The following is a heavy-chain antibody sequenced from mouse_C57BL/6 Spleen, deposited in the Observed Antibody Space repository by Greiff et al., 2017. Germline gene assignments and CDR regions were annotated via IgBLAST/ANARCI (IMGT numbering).Heavy chain of an antibody. J-gene: IGHJ4*01. CDR1: GFTFSSYG. Sequence: EVKLMESGGDLVKPGGSLKLSCAVSGFTFSSYGMSWVRQTPDKRLEWVATISSGGSYTYYPDSVKGRFTISRDNAKNTLYLQMSSLKSEDTAMYYCARYYVYAMDYWGQGTSVTVSS. CDR3: ARYYVYAMDY. V-gene: IGHV5-6*01. CDR2: ISSGGSYT. D-gene: IGHD1-1*02.